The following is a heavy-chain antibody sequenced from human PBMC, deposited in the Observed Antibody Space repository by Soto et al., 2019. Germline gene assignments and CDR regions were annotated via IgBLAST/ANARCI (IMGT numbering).Heavy chain of an antibody. J-gene: IGHJ4*02. V-gene: IGHV3-30*18. CDR1: GFTFSGYG. CDR3: AKERVVRGVTDY. D-gene: IGHD3-10*01. CDR2: ISYDGSNK. Sequence: QVPLVESGGGVVQPGRSLRLACAASGFTFSGYGMHWVRQAPGKGLEWVAVISYDGSNKYYAESVKGRFTISRDNSKNTLYLEMNSLRAEDTAVYYCAKERVVRGVTDYWGQGTLVTVYS.